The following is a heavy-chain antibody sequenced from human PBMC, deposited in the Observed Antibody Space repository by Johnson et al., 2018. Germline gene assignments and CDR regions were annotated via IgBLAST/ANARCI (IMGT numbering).Heavy chain of an antibody. CDR2: INHSGST. D-gene: IGHD3-3*02. J-gene: IGHJ6*03. V-gene: IGHV4-34*01. CDR3: VRGEVLLSNNYYYYYMDV. CDR1: VGSFSGYY. Sequence: QVQLQQWGAGLLEPSEPLSLTCAVYVGSFSGYYWSWIRQPPGKGLEWIGEINHSGSTNYNPSLKSRVAISVDTSKHQFSLKLSSVTAADTAVYYWVRGEVLLSNNYYYYYMDVWGKGTTVTVSS.